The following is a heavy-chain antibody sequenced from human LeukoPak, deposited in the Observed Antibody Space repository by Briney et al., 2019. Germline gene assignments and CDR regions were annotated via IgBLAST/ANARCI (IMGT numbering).Heavy chain of an antibody. CDR2: IKSKANNYAT. Sequence: PGGSLRLSCAASGFTFSASAIHWVRLASGKRLEWVGRIKSKANNYATAYTASVKGRFTISRDDSKNTAYLRMNSLKTEDTAVYYCTRLSEQPLQYYFDFRGQGSLVAVSS. D-gene: IGHD2-15*01. CDR3: TRLSEQPLQYYFDF. CDR1: GFTFSASA. V-gene: IGHV3-73*01. J-gene: IGHJ4*02.